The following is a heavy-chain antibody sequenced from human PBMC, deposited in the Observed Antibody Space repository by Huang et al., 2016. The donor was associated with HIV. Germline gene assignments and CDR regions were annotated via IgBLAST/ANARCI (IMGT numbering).Heavy chain of an antibody. D-gene: IGHD5-18*01. CDR3: ARQVDGFRSHFDF. Sequence: EVLLVQSGAELKEPGASLKISCKASGYGFSSYWIGGGRQKPGKGLEWMGSSYPRDSETKYSPSFDGQVTISADKSTRTAYLQWESLKAPDTAIYFCARQVDGFRSHFDFWGQGTLVSVSS. CDR1: GYGFSSYW. J-gene: IGHJ4*02. V-gene: IGHV5-51*01. CDR2: SYPRDSET.